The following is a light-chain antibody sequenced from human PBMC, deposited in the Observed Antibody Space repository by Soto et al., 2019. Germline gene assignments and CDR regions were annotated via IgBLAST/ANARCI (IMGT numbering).Light chain of an antibody. CDR2: HVT. V-gene: IGLV2-14*03. CDR3: CSLTTSHTYV. J-gene: IGLJ1*01. CDR1: SSDIGHYDY. Sequence: QSALTQPVSVSGSPGQSITISCTGTSSDIGHYDYVSWYQQHRGKAPKLMIYHVTYRPSGVSNRYSGSKSGNSASLTISGLQADDEADYYCCSLTTSHTYVFGSGTKLTVL.